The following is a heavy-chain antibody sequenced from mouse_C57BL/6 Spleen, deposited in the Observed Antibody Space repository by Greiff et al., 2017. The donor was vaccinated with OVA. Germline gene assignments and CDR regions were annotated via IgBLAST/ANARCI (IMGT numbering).Heavy chain of an antibody. CDR3: ARTADYGSSRYYFDY. CDR2: IYPGDGDT. D-gene: IGHD1-1*01. J-gene: IGHJ2*01. V-gene: IGHV1-80*01. Sequence: QVQLQQSGAELVKPGASVKTSCKASGYAFSSYWMNWVKQRPGKGLEWIGQIYPGDGDTNYNGKFKGKATLTADKSSSTAYMQLSSLTSEDAAVYFCARTADYGSSRYYFDYWGQGTTLTVSS. CDR1: GYAFSSYW.